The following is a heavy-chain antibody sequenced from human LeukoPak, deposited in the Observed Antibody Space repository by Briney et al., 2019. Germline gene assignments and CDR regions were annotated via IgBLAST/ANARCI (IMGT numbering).Heavy chain of an antibody. J-gene: IGHJ6*02. CDR1: GFTFSAYA. Sequence: GGSLRLSCAASGFTFSAYAMRWVRQAPGNGLEWVSAIGSGSAGTTIYADTVKDRLTISRDDSKNTLYLEISSLRGDDSAVYYCAKNCDSPMGVPYAMDVWGRGTTVTVSS. CDR2: IGSGSAGTT. D-gene: IGHD2-21*02. CDR3: AKNCDSPMGVPYAMDV. V-gene: IGHV3-23*01.